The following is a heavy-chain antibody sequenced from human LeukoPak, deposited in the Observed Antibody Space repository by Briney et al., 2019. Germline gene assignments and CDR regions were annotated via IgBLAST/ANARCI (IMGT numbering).Heavy chain of an antibody. Sequence: ASVKVSCKASGYMFTTYYMHWVRQAPGQGLEWMGIINPSDGSTSYAQKFQGRVIMTRDTSTSTVYMDLSSLRSEDTAVYFCARDWGYSSTWYYFDYWGQGTLVTVSS. CDR1: GYMFTTYY. D-gene: IGHD2-2*01. CDR3: ARDWGYSSTWYYFDY. V-gene: IGHV1-46*01. CDR2: INPSDGST. J-gene: IGHJ4*02.